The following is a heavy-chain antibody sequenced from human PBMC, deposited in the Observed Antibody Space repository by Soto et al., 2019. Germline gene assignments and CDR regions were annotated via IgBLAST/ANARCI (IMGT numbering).Heavy chain of an antibody. V-gene: IGHV4-30-2*01. J-gene: IGHJ5*02. CDR2: IYHTGTT. CDR3: ARGINYYDSSGDSWFDP. D-gene: IGHD3-22*01. Sequence: SETLSLTCTVSGGSINSGDYSWTLIRQPPGKGLEWIGYIYHTGTTYYNMSLKSRVTISVDRSKNQFSLKLSSVTAADPAVYYCARGINYYDSSGDSWFDPWGQGTLVTSPQ. CDR1: GGSINSGDYS.